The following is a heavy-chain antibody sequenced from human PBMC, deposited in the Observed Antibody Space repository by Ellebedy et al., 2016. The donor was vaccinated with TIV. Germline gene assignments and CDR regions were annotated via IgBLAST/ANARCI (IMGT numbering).Heavy chain of an antibody. Sequence: AASVKVSCKASGYTFTDYYIHWVRQAPGQGLEWMGWINPNSGGTDHVQKFQGRVTMTRDTSISTAYMELSGLRYDETAVYYCARDLIRLYNWFDPWGQGTLVTVSS. J-gene: IGHJ5*02. CDR3: ARDLIRLYNWFDP. V-gene: IGHV1-2*02. CDR1: GYTFTDYY. CDR2: INPNSGGT. D-gene: IGHD3-16*01.